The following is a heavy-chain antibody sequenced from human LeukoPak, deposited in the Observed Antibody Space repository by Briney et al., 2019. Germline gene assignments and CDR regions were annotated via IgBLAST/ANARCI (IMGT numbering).Heavy chain of an antibody. J-gene: IGHJ4*02. CDR1: GFTFSSSYS. D-gene: IGHD2-21*02. CDR3: ARDGDWAFDY. CDR2: ISLTTTTV. V-gene: IGHV3-48*01. Sequence: GGSLRLSCAASGFTFSSSYSMNWVRQAPGKGLEWVAHISLTTTTVSYADSVKGRFTMSRDNAKNSLFLQMNSLRAEDTAVYYRARDGDWAFDYWGQGTLVTVSS.